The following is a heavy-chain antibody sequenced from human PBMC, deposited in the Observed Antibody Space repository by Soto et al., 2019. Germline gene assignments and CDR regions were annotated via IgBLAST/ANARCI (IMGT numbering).Heavy chain of an antibody. Sequence: EVQLAESGGGLVQPGGSLRLSCAASGFTFDNYWMSWVRQTPGKELERVANIKVDGSEKYYVDSVKGRVIISRDNAKNSVYRQMNSLRAEDTAVYYCARYRGWQTFDYWGQGTLVTVSS. V-gene: IGHV3-7*03. CDR1: GFTFDNYW. CDR3: ARYRGWQTFDY. D-gene: IGHD3-10*01. CDR2: IKVDGSEK. J-gene: IGHJ4*02.